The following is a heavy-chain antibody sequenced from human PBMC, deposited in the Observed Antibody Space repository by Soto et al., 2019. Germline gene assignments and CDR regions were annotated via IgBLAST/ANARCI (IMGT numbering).Heavy chain of an antibody. CDR1: GYTFTSYD. Sequence: QVQLVQSGAEVKKPGASVKVSCKASGYTFTSYDINWVRQATGQGLEWMGWMNPNSGNTGYAQKFQGRVNMTRNTSISTAYMDRSSLRSEDTAVYYCARGGCSSTSCYTSVGFDPWGQGTLVTVSS. CDR3: ARGGCSSTSCYTSVGFDP. V-gene: IGHV1-8*01. CDR2: MNPNSGNT. D-gene: IGHD2-2*02. J-gene: IGHJ5*02.